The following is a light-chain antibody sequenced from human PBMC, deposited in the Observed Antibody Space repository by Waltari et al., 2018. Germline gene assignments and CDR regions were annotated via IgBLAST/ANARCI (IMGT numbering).Light chain of an antibody. Sequence: DIQMTHSPSTLSASIGYRVTITCRASQSISDWLAWYQQKPGRAPKLLIYKASSLERGVPSRFSASGSGTEFTLTISSLQPDDFATYYCQQYDSYPRAFGQGTKVEIK. CDR3: QQYDSYPRA. V-gene: IGKV1-5*03. CDR2: KAS. J-gene: IGKJ1*01. CDR1: QSISDW.